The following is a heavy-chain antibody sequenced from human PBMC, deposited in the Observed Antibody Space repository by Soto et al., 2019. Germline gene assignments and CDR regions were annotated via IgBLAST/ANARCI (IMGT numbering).Heavy chain of an antibody. V-gene: IGHV2-5*02. CDR2: IYWDDDK. CDR3: VQSLCGRDCPQSYSSLAYYGLEV. D-gene: IGHD2-21*02. J-gene: IGHJ6*02. CDR1: GFSLSTIGVG. Sequence: QITLKESGPTLVKPTQTLTLTCTFSGFSLSTIGVGVGWIRQPPGKALEWLALIYWDDDKRYSPCLKSRLTVTKDTSKNQVVLTITNRDTVDTASYYCVQSLCGRDCPQSYSSLAYYGLEVWGQGTKVTVSS.